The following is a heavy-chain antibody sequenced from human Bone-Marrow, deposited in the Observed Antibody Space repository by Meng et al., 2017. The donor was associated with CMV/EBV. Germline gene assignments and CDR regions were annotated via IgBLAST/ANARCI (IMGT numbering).Heavy chain of an antibody. CDR2: IIPIFGTA. D-gene: IGHD3/OR15-3a*01. V-gene: IGHV1-69*05. CDR1: GGTFSSYA. Sequence: SVKVSCKASGGTFSSYAISWVRQAPGQGLEWMGGIIPIFGTANYAQKFQGRVTITTDESTSTAYMELSSLRSEDTAVYYCARDPLQGLTNYYYGMDVWGQGTMVTVSS. CDR3: ARDPLQGLTNYYYGMDV. J-gene: IGHJ6*02.